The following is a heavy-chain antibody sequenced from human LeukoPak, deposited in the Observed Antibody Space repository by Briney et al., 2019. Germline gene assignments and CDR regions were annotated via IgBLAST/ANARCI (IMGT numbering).Heavy chain of an antibody. J-gene: IGHJ4*02. CDR2: INHSGST. D-gene: IGHD2-15*01. V-gene: IGHV4-34*01. CDR3: LGGSYL. CDR1: GGSFSGYY. Sequence: ETLSLTCAVYGGSFSGYYWSWIRQPPGKGLEWIGEINHSGSTNYNPSLKSRVTISVDTSKNQFSLKLSSVTAADTAVYYCLGGSYLWGQGTLVTVSS.